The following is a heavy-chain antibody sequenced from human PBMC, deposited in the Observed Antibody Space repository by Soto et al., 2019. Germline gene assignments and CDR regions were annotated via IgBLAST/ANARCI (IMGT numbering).Heavy chain of an antibody. CDR2: VNPYSGNT. Sequence: GASVTVSCKASVYTFSDYDINWVRQAAGQGLEWMGWVNPYSGNTGSAQKFQGRVTMTTDTSITTAYMELSSLKFEDTAVYYCARGRFRRTWFDPWGQGTLVTVSS. V-gene: IGHV1-8*02. J-gene: IGHJ5*02. D-gene: IGHD3-16*01. CDR1: VYTFSDYD. CDR3: ARGRFRRTWFDP.